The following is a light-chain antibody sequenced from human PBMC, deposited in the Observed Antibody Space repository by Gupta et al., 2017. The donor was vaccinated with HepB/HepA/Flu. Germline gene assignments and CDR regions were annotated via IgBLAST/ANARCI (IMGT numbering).Light chain of an antibody. CDR2: IISDGSH. CDR3: QTWDSGIQV. Sequence: VLPPSPSASASLGAPVKITCTLRSGHSSYAIEWHQQQPEKGPRYLMKIISDGSHSKGDGIPDRFSGSSSGTERYLTISSLQSEDEDDYYCQTWDSGIQVFGGGTKLTVL. CDR1: SGHSSYA. J-gene: IGLJ2*01. V-gene: IGLV4-69*01.